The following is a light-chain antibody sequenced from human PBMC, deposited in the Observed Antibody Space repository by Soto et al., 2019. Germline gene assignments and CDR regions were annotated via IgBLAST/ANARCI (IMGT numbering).Light chain of an antibody. CDR2: GPS. Sequence: DIVMTQSPAALSVSPGERATLSCRASQGVSSNLAWYQHKPGQAPRLLMYGPSTRATGIPGRFSGSGSGTEFTLTFSFLQSEDFAVYYCQQYNNWPWTFGQGTKVDIK. CDR3: QQYNNWPWT. CDR1: QGVSSN. J-gene: IGKJ1*01. V-gene: IGKV3-15*01.